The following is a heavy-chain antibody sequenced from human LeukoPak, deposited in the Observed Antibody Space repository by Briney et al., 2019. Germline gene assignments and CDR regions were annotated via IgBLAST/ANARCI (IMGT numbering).Heavy chain of an antibody. J-gene: IGHJ4*02. CDR2: ISGSGGST. CDR1: GFTFSSYS. CDR3: ARATIVATIDY. Sequence: GGSLRLSCAASGFTFSSYSMNWVRQAPGKGLEWVSAISGSGGSTYYADFVKGRFTISRDNYKNTLYLQMNSLRAEDTAVYYCARATIVATIDYWGQGTLVTVSS. D-gene: IGHD5-12*01. V-gene: IGHV3-23*01.